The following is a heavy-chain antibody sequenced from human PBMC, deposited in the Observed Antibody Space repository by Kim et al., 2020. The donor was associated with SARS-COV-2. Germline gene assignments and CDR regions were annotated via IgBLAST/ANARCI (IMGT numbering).Heavy chain of an antibody. Sequence: GGSLRLSCEGSGLTFSDYAMNWVRQAPGKGLEWVSSINWNGRTTGYADSVKGRFTISRDNARDSLYLQMNTLRVEDTAVYYCVASYCTGSLIPFDYWGQG. V-gene: IGHV3-20*04. D-gene: IGHD3-10*01. CDR2: INWNGRTT. J-gene: IGHJ4*02. CDR3: VASYCTGSLIPFDY. CDR1: GLTFSDYA.